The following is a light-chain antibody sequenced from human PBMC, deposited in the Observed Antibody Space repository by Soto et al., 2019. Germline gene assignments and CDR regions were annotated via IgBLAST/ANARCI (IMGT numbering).Light chain of an antibody. CDR2: GAS. CDR3: QQYGSSGT. Sequence: EIVLTQSPGTLSLSPGERATLSCRASQSVSRMYLAWYQQKPGQAPRLLIYGASSRATGIPDRFSGSGSETDFTLTITRLEPEDFAVYYCQQYGSSGTFGQGTKVDIK. CDR1: QSVSRMY. J-gene: IGKJ1*01. V-gene: IGKV3-20*01.